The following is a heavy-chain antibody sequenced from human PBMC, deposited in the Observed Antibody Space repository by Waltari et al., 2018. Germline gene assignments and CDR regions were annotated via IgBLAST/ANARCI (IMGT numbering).Heavy chain of an antibody. CDR3: ARVYYDLWSGYYGWFDP. D-gene: IGHD3-3*01. Sequence: QVQPQESGTGRVKPSQTLSLTCTVPGGSISRGSYYWRWIRQPAGKGLEWIGRIYPSGSTNYNPSLNSRFTISVDTSKNQFSLKLSSVTASDTAVYYCARVYYDLWSGYYGWFDPWGQGTLVTVSS. CDR2: IYPSGST. CDR1: GGSISRGSYY. V-gene: IGHV4-61*02. J-gene: IGHJ5*02.